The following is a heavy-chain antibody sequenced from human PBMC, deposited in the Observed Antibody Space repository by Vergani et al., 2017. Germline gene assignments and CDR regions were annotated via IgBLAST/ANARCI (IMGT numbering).Heavy chain of an antibody. CDR2: IYYSGST. J-gene: IGHJ5*02. CDR1: GGSISSYY. D-gene: IGHD6-13*01. CDR3: AGDTHSWQRADR. Sequence: QVQLQESGPGLVKPSETLSLTCTVSGGSISSYYWSWIRQPPGKGLEWIGYIYYSGSTNHNPSLKSRVTLSVDTSKSQFSLRLTSVTAADSAIYYCAGDTHSWQRADRWGQGLLVSVSS. V-gene: IGHV4-59*01.